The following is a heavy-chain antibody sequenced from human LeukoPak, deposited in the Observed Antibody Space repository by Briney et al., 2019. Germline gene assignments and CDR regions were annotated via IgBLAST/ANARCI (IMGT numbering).Heavy chain of an antibody. Sequence: SETLSLTCTVSGGSISSSRYYWGWIRQPPGEGLEWIGSIYYGGSTYYNPSLESRVSISLDASKNQFSLNLSSVTAAETAVYYCARHRFSYGPGSYHYFDYWGQGTLVTVSS. CDR3: ARHRFSYGPGSYHYFDY. V-gene: IGHV4-39*01. D-gene: IGHD3-10*01. CDR1: GGSISSSRYY. J-gene: IGHJ4*02. CDR2: IYYGGST.